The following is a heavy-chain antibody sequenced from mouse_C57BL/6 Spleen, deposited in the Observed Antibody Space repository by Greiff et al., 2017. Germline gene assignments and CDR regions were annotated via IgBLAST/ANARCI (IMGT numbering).Heavy chain of an antibody. CDR1: GYTFTSYW. CDR2: IDPSDSYT. CDR3: ARRKLGYEYFDV. Sequence: VKQSCKASGYTFTSYWMHWVKQRPGQGLEWIGEIDPSDSYTNYNQKFKGKSTLTVDKSSSTAYMQLSSLTSEDSAVYYCARRKLGYEYFDVWGTGTTVTVSS. J-gene: IGHJ1*03. D-gene: IGHD2-14*01. V-gene: IGHV1-69*01.